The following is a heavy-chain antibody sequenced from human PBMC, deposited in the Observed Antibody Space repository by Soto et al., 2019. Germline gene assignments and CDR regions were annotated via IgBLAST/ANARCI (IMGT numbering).Heavy chain of an antibody. D-gene: IGHD1-26*01. CDR3: ARWISGGYSDWFDP. CDR2: INVDNGET. J-gene: IGHJ5*02. CDR1: GYNFMRYG. V-gene: IGHV1-18*04. Sequence: QVQLVRSGAEVKKPGASVKVSCKASGYNFMRYGFTWVRQAPGQGLEWMGWINVDNGETKYPQKIQGRVTMTTDTSTSTVYMELRSLTSDDTAVYYCARWISGGYSDWFDPWGHGTLVTVSS.